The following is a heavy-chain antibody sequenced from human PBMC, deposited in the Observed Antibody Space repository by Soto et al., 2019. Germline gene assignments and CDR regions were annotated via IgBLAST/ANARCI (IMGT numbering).Heavy chain of an antibody. D-gene: IGHD2-15*01. CDR3: TKDRVPDGIYSFDY. V-gene: IGHV3-23*03. Sequence: LRLSCAASGFSFSDYSMNWVRQAPGKGLEWVSFIDLSGTKTYYRDSVKGRFTIFKDKSINTVYLQMNSLTVEDAAVYYCTKDRVPDGIYSFDYWGQGALVTVSS. CDR1: GFSFSDYS. CDR2: IDLSGTKT. J-gene: IGHJ4*02.